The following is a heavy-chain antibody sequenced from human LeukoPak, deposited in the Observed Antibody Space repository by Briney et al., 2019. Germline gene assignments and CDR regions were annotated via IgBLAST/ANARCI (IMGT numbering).Heavy chain of an antibody. V-gene: IGHV3-48*03. CDR1: GFTFSSYE. CDR2: ISSSGSTI. Sequence: GGSLRLSCAASGFTFSSYEMNWVRQAPGKGLEWVSYISSSGSTIYYADSVKGRFTISRDNAKNSLYLQMNSLRAEDTAVYYCARETYFYDTTYYYAKHLDYWGQGTLVTVSS. J-gene: IGHJ4*02. CDR3: ARETYFYDTTYYYAKHLDY. D-gene: IGHD3-22*01.